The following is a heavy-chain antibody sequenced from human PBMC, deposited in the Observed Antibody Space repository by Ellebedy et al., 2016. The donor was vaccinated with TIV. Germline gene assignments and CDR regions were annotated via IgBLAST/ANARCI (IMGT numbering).Heavy chain of an antibody. D-gene: IGHD4-11*01. CDR3: AKDMGPSLRSNLAY. J-gene: IGHJ4*02. V-gene: IGHV3-9*01. CDR2: ISWNSVIM. Sequence: SLKISXVASGFTFDDYAMHWVRQVPGKGLEWVSGISWNSVIMDYADSVKGRFTISRDNVKNSLYLQMNSLRPEDTAFYYCAKDMGPSLRSNLAYWGQGTLVTVSS. CDR1: GFTFDDYA.